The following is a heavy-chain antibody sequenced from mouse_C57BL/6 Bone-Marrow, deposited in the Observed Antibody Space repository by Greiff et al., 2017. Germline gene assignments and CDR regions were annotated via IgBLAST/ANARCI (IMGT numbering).Heavy chain of an antibody. J-gene: IGHJ3*01. CDR1: GFTFSSYA. CDR3: TIVYYSNALFAY. D-gene: IGHD2-5*01. Sequence: EVMLVESGEGLVKPGGSLKLSCAASGFTFSSYAMSWVRQTQEKRLEWVAYISSGGDYNYYADTVKGRFTISRDNAMNTLYLQMSSLNSEETAMYYCTIVYYSNALFAYWGQGTLVTVSA. CDR2: ISSGGDYN. V-gene: IGHV5-9-1*02.